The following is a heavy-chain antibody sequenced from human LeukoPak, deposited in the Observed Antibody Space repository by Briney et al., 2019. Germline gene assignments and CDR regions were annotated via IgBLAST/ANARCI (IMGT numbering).Heavy chain of an antibody. CDR2: IKSKTDGGTT. J-gene: IGHJ4*02. CDR1: GFTFSNAW. Sequence: PGGSLILSCAASGFTFSNAWMSWVRQAPGKGLEWVGRIKSKTDGGTTDYAAPVKGRFTISRDDSKNTLYLQMNSLKTEDTAVYYCTTEPDTAMVRDIDYWGQGTLVTVSS. CDR3: TTEPDTAMVRDIDY. V-gene: IGHV3-15*01. D-gene: IGHD5-18*01.